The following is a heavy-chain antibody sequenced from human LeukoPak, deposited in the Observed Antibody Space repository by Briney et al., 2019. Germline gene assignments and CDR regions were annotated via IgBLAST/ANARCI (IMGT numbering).Heavy chain of an antibody. D-gene: IGHD6-13*01. CDR3: VWEAAGVDY. J-gene: IGHJ4*02. CDR2: INPNSGGT. CDR1: GYTFTGYY. Sequence: ASVTVSCTASGYTFTGYYMHWVRQAPGQGLEWMGRINPNSGGTNYAQKFQGRVTMTRDTSISTAYMELSRLRAEDTAVYYCVWEAAGVDYWGQGTLVTVSS. V-gene: IGHV1-2*06.